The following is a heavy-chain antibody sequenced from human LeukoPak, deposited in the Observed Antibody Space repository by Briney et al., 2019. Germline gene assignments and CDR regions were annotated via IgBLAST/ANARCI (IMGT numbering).Heavy chain of an antibody. Sequence: SETLSLTCTVSGGSISPHFWSWLRQPPGKGLECIGYFYYGGSTNYNPSLKSRVTISVDTSKNQFSLKVSSVTAADTAVYYCVRQNLLVATSNPTFDYWGQGTLVTVSS. CDR2: FYYGGST. D-gene: IGHD5-12*01. CDR3: VRQNLLVATSNPTFDY. V-gene: IGHV4-59*08. J-gene: IGHJ4*02. CDR1: GGSISPHF.